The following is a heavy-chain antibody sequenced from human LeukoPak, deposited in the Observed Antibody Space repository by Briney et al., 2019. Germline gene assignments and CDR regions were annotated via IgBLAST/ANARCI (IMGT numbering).Heavy chain of an antibody. J-gene: IGHJ5*01. CDR3: VKDGGTPKHGFSSGWFDS. V-gene: IGHV3-9*01. CDR1: GFTFDDYA. CDR2: ISWNSGNI. Sequence: GGSLRLSCAASGFTFDDYALQWVRQAPGKGLGWVSGISWNSGNIGYADSVKGRFTLSRDNAKSSLYLQMNSLRSDDTAFYYCVKDGGTPKHGFSSGWFDSWGQGTLVTVSS. D-gene: IGHD6-19*01.